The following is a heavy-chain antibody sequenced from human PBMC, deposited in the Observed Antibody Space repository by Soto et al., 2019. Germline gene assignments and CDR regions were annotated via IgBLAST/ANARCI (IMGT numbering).Heavy chain of an antibody. J-gene: IGHJ6*02. D-gene: IGHD3-3*01. V-gene: IGHV1-69*13. CDR2: IIPIFGTA. CDR1: GGTFSSYA. Sequence: GASVKVSCKASGGTFSSYAISWVRQAPGQGLEWMGGIIPIFGTANYAQKFQGRVTITADESTSTAYMELSSLRSEDTAVYYCARRNQRITIFGVVPSYYYYYGMDVWGQGTTVTAP. CDR3: ARRNQRITIFGVVPSYYYYYGMDV.